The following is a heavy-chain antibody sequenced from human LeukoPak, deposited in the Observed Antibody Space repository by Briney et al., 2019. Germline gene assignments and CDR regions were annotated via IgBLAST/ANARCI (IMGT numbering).Heavy chain of an antibody. CDR2: ISSSSSYI. Sequence: PGGSLRLSCAASGFTFSSYSMNWVRQAPGKGLEWVSSISSSSSYICYADSVKGRFTISRDNAKNTLYLQMNSLRAEDTAVYYCAKDIDYWGQGTLVTVSS. V-gene: IGHV3-21*01. CDR1: GFTFSSYS. J-gene: IGHJ4*02. CDR3: AKDIDY.